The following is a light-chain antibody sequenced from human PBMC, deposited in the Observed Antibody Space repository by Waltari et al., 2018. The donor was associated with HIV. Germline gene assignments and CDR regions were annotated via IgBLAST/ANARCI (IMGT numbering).Light chain of an antibody. CDR2: ETN. CDR3: GTWDNSLSAFWV. CDR1: SSTIGNNF. V-gene: IGLV1-51*01. Sequence: QSVLTQPPSVSAAPGQKVTISCSGSSSTIGNNFVSWYQQLPATAPNLLIYETNKRPSVIPARVSASTSGTSATLAITGLQTGDEAVYYCGTWDNSLSAFWVFGGGTKVTVL. J-gene: IGLJ3*02.